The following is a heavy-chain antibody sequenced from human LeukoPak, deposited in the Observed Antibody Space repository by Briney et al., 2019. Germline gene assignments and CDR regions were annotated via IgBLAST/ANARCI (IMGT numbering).Heavy chain of an antibody. CDR1: GGSISSNW. CDR3: ARGSLVGATSYFDY. CDR2: IYHSGTT. D-gene: IGHD1-26*01. J-gene: IGHJ4*02. V-gene: IGHV4-4*02. Sequence: SETLSLTCAVSGGSISSNWWSWVRQPPGKGLEWIGEIYHSGTTNSDPSLKSRVTISVDKSKNQFSLKLSSVTAADTAVYYCARGSLVGATSYFDYWGQGTLVTVSS.